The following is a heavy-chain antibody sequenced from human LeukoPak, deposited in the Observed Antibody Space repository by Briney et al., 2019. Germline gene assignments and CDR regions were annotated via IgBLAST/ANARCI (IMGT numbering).Heavy chain of an antibody. D-gene: IGHD2-8*01. V-gene: IGHV7-4-1*02. CDR3: ASFFCTSGLCYYLDY. Sequence: ASVKVSCKASGYTFTSKALGWVRQAPGQGLEWMGWINTNTGNPTYAQGFTGRFVFSLDTSDNTAYLQISSLQAEDTAVYYCASFFCTSGLCYYLDYWGQGTLVTVSS. CDR1: GYTFTSKA. J-gene: IGHJ4*02. CDR2: INTNTGNP.